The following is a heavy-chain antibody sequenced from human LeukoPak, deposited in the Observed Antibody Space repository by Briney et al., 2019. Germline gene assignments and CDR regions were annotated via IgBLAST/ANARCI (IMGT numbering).Heavy chain of an antibody. Sequence: GESLKISCKGSGYSFPNYWIGWVRQMPGKGLEWMGIIYPGDSDTRYSPSFQGQVTISADKSITTAYLQWSSLKASDTAIYYCVRLVAASGYNWFDPWGQGTLVTVSS. D-gene: IGHD6-19*01. CDR2: IYPGDSDT. V-gene: IGHV5-51*01. CDR3: VRLVAASGYNWFDP. CDR1: GYSFPNYW. J-gene: IGHJ5*02.